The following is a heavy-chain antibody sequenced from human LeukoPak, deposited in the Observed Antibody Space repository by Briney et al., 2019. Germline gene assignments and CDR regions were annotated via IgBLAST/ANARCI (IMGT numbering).Heavy chain of an antibody. Sequence: PGESLRLSCAASGFTFDDYDMHWVRQAPGQGLEWDSGISWNSGSIGYADSVKGRFIISRDKAKNSLYLQMNSLRAEDTALYYCAKEGGYCSSTSCHHFDYWGQGTLVTVSS. J-gene: IGHJ4*02. CDR2: ISWNSGSI. CDR3: AKEGGYCSSTSCHHFDY. D-gene: IGHD2-2*01. CDR1: GFTFDDYD. V-gene: IGHV3-9*01.